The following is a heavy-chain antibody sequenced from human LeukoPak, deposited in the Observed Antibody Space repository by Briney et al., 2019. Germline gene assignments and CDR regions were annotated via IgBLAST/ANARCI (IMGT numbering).Heavy chain of an antibody. V-gene: IGHV3-74*01. CDR3: ARAPSEIGGYYPEYFRH. J-gene: IGHJ1*01. Sequence: QPEGSLRLSCAASGFTFSTYWMHWVRQAPGKGLVWVSRIKSDGSTNYADSVKGRFTISRDNAKNTVSLQMNSLRPEDTGVYYCARAPSEIGGYYPEYFRHWGQGTLVTVSS. CDR2: IKSDGST. CDR1: GFTFSTYW. D-gene: IGHD3-22*01.